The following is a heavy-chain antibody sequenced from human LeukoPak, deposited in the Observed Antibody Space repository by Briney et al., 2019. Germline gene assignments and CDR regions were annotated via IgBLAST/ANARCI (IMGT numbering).Heavy chain of an antibody. CDR1: GFTFSSYG. CDR3: AKDRVRIAAAGRYYYYYYMDV. CDR2: IRYDGSNK. J-gene: IGHJ6*03. Sequence: GGSLRLSCAASGFTFSSYGMHWVRQAPGKGLEWVAFIRYDGSNKYHADSVKGRFTISRDNSKNTLYLQMNSLRAEDTAVYYCAKDRVRIAAAGRYYYYYYMDVWGKGTTVTVSS. V-gene: IGHV3-30*02. D-gene: IGHD6-13*01.